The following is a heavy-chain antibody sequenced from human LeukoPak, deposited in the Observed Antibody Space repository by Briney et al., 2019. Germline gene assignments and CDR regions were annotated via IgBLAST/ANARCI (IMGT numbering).Heavy chain of an antibody. D-gene: IGHD1-26*01. CDR3: ATDPATVGVTTRDY. CDR1: GITLNIFA. Sequence: GGSLRLSCAASGITLNIFAMNWVRQAPGKGLEWVSAITRSGTNTFYRDSVKGRFTVSRDNSKNTIFLQMNTPRADDTAVYFCATDPATVGVTTRDYRGQGTLVTVSS. V-gene: IGHV3-23*01. CDR2: ITRSGTNT. J-gene: IGHJ4*02.